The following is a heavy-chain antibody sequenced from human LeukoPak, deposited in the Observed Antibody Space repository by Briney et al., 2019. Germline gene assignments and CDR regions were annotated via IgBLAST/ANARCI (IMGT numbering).Heavy chain of an antibody. V-gene: IGHV3-30*02. CDR2: IRYDGSNK. J-gene: IGHJ4*02. Sequence: GGSLRLSCVGTGFTFSNHWISWIRQAPGQGLEWVAFIRYDGSNKYYADSVKGRFTISRDNSKNTLYLQMNSLRAEDTAVYYCANGLGYCSSTSCPDYWGQGTLVTVSS. D-gene: IGHD2-2*01. CDR1: GFTFSNHW. CDR3: ANGLGYCSSTSCPDY.